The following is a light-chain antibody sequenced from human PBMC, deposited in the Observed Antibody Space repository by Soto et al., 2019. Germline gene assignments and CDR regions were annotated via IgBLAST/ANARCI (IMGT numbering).Light chain of an antibody. CDR2: AAS. CDR1: QSISSY. J-gene: IGKJ4*01. V-gene: IGKV1-39*01. Sequence: DIQMTQSPSSLSASVGDRVTITCRASQSISSYLNWYQQKPGKAPKLLIYAASSLQSGVPSRFSGSGSGTDFPLTISSLHPEDFATYYCQQSYSTPPLTFGGGTKVEIK. CDR3: QQSYSTPPLT.